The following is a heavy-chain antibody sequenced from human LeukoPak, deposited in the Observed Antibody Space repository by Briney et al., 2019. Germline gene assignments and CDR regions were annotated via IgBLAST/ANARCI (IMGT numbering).Heavy chain of an antibody. CDR3: ARAYCGGDCPPGY. V-gene: IGHV1-69*13. D-gene: IGHD2-21*02. J-gene: IGHJ4*02. CDR2: IVPMFGTA. Sequence: SAKVSCKASGGTFSSYTFSWVRQAPGQGLEWMGRIVPMFGTANYAQNFQGRVTITADESTSTVYMELSSLRSEDTAVYSCARAYCGGDCPPGYWGQGTLVTVSS. CDR1: GGTFSSYT.